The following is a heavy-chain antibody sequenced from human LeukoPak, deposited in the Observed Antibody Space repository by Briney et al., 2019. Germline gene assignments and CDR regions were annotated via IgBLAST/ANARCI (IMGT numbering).Heavy chain of an antibody. CDR1: GFSFNNAW. D-gene: IGHD2-2*02. Sequence: GGSLRLSCAASGFSFNNAWMNWVRQAPGKGLEWVGRIKSKTDGGTTDYAAPVKGRFTISRDDSKNMLYLQMNSLKTEDTAVYYCTTLSFTYCSSTSCYKAPDYWGQGTLVTVSS. J-gene: IGHJ4*02. CDR2: IKSKTDGGTT. V-gene: IGHV3-15*07. CDR3: TTLSFTYCSSTSCYKAPDY.